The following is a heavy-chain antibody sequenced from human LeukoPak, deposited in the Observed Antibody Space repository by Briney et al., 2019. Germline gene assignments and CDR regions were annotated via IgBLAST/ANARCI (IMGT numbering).Heavy chain of an antibody. CDR3: ARDGMHGGNFDY. J-gene: IGHJ4*02. CDR2: IQSKPNSYST. CDR1: GFTFSDHY. D-gene: IGHD4-23*01. V-gene: IGHV3-72*01. Sequence: SGGSLRLSCAASGFTFSDHYMDWFRQAPGKGLEWVARIQSKPNSYSTQYAASVKGRFTISRDDLKSSLCLQMNSLKTEDTAVYYCARDGMHGGNFDYWGQGTLVTVSS.